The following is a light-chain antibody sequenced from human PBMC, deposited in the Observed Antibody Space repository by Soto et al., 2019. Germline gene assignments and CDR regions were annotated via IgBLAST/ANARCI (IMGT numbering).Light chain of an antibody. CDR2: AAS. Sequence: DIQMTQSPSSLSASVGDRVTITCRASQSISSYLNWYQQKPGKAPKLLIYAASSLQSGVPSRFSGSGSGTDFTLTISSMQPEDFATYYCQQSYSTSWTFVQWTKGDMK. J-gene: IGKJ1*01. CDR1: QSISSY. V-gene: IGKV1-39*01. CDR3: QQSYSTSWT.